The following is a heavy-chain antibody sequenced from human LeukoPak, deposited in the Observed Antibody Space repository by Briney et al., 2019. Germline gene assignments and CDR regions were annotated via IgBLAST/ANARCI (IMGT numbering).Heavy chain of an antibody. Sequence: ASGTVSCKASGYTFSYYAISWVRQAPGQGIEWMGWISSYSNYTNYLQNLQGRVTMTTDTSTSTAYLELRSLRSDDTAVYYCARDRTVTTPRLVVDYWGQGTLVTVSS. CDR2: ISSYSNYT. CDR3: ARDRTVTTPRLVVDY. D-gene: IGHD4-17*01. J-gene: IGHJ4*02. V-gene: IGHV1-18*01. CDR1: GYTFSYYA.